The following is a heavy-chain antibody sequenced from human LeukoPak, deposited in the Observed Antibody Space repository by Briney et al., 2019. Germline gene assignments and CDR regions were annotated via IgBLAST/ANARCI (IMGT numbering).Heavy chain of an antibody. CDR1: GYTFTNYD. D-gene: IGHD2-2*01. J-gene: IGHJ4*02. V-gene: IGHV1-8*02. Sequence: ASVKVSCKASGYTFTNYDINWVRQATGQGLEWMGWMNPNSGNTGCAQKFQGRVTINRNTSISTAYMELSSLRSEDTAVYYCVRCAIPRIACYDFWGQGTLVTVSS. CDR3: VRCAIPRIACYDF. CDR2: MNPNSGNT.